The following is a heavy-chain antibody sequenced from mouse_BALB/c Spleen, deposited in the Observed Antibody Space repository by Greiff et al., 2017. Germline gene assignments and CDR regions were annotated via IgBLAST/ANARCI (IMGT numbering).Heavy chain of an antibody. CDR2: INPSNGGT. J-gene: IGHJ3*01. Sequence: QVQLQQPGAELVKPGASVKLSCKASGYTFTSYYMYWVKQRPGQGLEWIGGINPSNGGTNFNEKFKSKATLTVDKSSSTAYMQLSSLTSEDSAVYYCTRFSSRGNYVAWFAYWGQGTLVTVSA. CDR3: TRFSSRGNYVAWFAY. D-gene: IGHD2-1*01. V-gene: IGHV1S81*02. CDR1: GYTFTSYY.